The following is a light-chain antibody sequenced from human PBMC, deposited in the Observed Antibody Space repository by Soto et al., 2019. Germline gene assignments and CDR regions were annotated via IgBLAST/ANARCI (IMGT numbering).Light chain of an antibody. CDR1: QTVSSN. Sequence: EIVMTQSPATLSVSPGERATLSYRASQTVSSNLAWYQQKPGQAPRLLIHGASTRATGVPARFSGSGSGTEFTLTISSLQSEDFAVYYCQQYHNWPPQYTFGQGTKLQI. CDR2: GAS. J-gene: IGKJ2*01. CDR3: QQYHNWPPQYT. V-gene: IGKV3-15*01.